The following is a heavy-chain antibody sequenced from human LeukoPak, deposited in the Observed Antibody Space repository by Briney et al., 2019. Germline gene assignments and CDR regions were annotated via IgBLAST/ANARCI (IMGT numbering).Heavy chain of an antibody. CDR1: GFTFSGSA. CDR3: TRLHYSSSWYDYYYYMDV. CDR2: IRSKANSYAT. J-gene: IGHJ6*03. D-gene: IGHD6-13*01. Sequence: PGGSLRLSCAASGFTFSGSAMHWVRQASGKGLEWVGRIRSKANSYATAYAASVKGRFTISRDDSKNAAYLQMNSLKTEDTAAYYCTRLHYSSSWYDYYYYMDVWGKGTTVTVSS. V-gene: IGHV3-73*01.